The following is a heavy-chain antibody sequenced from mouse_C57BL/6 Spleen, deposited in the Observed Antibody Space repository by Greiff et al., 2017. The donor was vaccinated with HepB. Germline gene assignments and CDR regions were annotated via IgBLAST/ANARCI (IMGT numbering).Heavy chain of an antibody. CDR2: IDPNSGGT. CDR3: ARLGDLDDYDPWLAY. V-gene: IGHV1-72*01. D-gene: IGHD2-4*01. CDR1: GYTFTSYW. Sequence: VQLQQSGAELVKPGASVKLSCKASGYTFTSYWMHWVKQRPGRGLEWIGRIDPNSGGTKYNEKFKSKATLTVDKPSSTAYMQLSSLTSEDSAVFYCARLGDLDDYDPWLAYWGQGTLVTVSA. J-gene: IGHJ3*01.